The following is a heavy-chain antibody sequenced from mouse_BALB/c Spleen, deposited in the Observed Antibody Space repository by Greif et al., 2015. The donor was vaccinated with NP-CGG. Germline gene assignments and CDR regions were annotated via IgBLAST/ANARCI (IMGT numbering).Heavy chain of an antibody. CDR3: TSLGNYGY. V-gene: IGHV1S22*01. CDR2: IYPGSGST. J-gene: IGHJ2*01. CDR1: GYTFTSYW. Sequence: LQQSGSELVRPGASVKLSCKASGYTFTSYWMHWVKQRPGQGLEWIRNIYPGSGSTNYDEKFRSKATLTVDTSSSTAYMQLSSPTSADSAVYCCTSLGNYGYWGQGTTLTVSS. D-gene: IGHD2-1*01.